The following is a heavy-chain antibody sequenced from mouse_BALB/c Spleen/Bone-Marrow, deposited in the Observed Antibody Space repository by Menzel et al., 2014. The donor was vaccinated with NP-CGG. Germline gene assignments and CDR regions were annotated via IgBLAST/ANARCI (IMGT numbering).Heavy chain of an antibody. J-gene: IGHJ2*01. Sequence: VKLMESGAELAKPWASVKMSFKASGYTFSSYWMHWVKQRPGQGLEWIGYINPSTGYTEYNQKFKDKATLTADKSSSTAYMQLSSLTSEDSAVYYCARSPHYYDLDYWGQGTTLTVSS. D-gene: IGHD1-2*01. CDR1: GYTFSSYW. CDR3: ARSPHYYDLDY. V-gene: IGHV1-7*01. CDR2: INPSTGYT.